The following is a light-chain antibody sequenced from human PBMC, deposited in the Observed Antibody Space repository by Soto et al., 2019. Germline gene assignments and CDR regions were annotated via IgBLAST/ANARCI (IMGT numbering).Light chain of an antibody. CDR2: WAS. CDR3: EQCYTTPFT. Sequence: DIVMTQSPDSLAVSLGERATINCKSSQSVLYSSNNKHYLTWYQQKPGQPPKLLIYWASTRESGVPDRFSGSVSGTDFTPPISSLQADDVAVDYCEQCYTTPFTFGHGTQVEIK. J-gene: IGKJ3*01. V-gene: IGKV4-1*01. CDR1: QSVLYSSNNKHY.